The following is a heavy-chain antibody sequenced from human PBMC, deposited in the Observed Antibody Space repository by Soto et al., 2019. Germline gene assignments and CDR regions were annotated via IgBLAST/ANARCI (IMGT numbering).Heavy chain of an antibody. J-gene: IGHJ4*02. D-gene: IGHD3-16*01. CDR3: AREVASYGSTYFDY. V-gene: IGHV4-59*01. CDR2: IYNSGST. Sequence: SETLSLTCTVSGGSISSYYWIWILRPPGKGLEWIGYIYNSGSTHSNPSLNSRVTISADTSQNQISLKLTSVTAADTAVYYCAREVASYGSTYFDYWGQGTLVTVSS. CDR1: GGSISSYY.